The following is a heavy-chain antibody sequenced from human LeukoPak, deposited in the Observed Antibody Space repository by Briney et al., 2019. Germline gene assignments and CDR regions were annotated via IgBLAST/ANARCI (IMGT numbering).Heavy chain of an antibody. Sequence: SETLSLTCAVYGGSFRGYYWSWIRQPPGKGLEWIGEINHSGSTNYNPSLKSRVTISVDTSKNQFSLKLSSVTAADTAVYYCARSRGHYYDSSAPRIYGMDVWGQGTTVTVSS. V-gene: IGHV4-34*01. CDR1: GGSFRGYY. CDR3: ARSRGHYYDSSAPRIYGMDV. CDR2: INHSGST. D-gene: IGHD3-22*01. J-gene: IGHJ6*02.